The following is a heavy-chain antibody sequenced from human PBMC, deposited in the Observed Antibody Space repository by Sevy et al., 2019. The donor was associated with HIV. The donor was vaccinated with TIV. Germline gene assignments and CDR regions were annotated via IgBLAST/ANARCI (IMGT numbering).Heavy chain of an antibody. D-gene: IGHD6-13*01. Sequence: GGSLRLSCAASGFAFSSHAMHWVRQAPGKGLEWVAVISYEGTETFYAASVEGRFTISRDNSKNKLSLQINSLRPEDTAVDYCARDGGYSIKWYPLYWGHGTLVTVSS. V-gene: IGHV3-30-3*01. CDR1: GFAFSSHA. CDR2: ISYEGTET. J-gene: IGHJ4*01. CDR3: ARDGGYSIKWYPLY.